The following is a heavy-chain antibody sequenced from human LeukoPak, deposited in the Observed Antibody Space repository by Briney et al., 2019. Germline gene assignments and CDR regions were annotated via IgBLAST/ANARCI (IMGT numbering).Heavy chain of an antibody. J-gene: IGHJ4*02. CDR1: GFTFSSYA. Sequence: GGSLRLSCVDSGFTFSSYAMTWVRQAPGKGLEWVSTISGTSGTTYYADSVKGRFTISRDNSKNTLFLQMNSLRAEDTAVYYCAKDRAQQLVLDFWGQGTLVTVSS. D-gene: IGHD6-13*01. CDR3: AKDRAQQLVLDF. CDR2: ISGTSGTT. V-gene: IGHV3-23*01.